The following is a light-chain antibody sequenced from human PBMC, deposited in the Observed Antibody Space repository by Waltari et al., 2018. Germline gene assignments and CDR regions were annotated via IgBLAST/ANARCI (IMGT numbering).Light chain of an antibody. J-gene: IGLJ3*02. V-gene: IGLV7-43*01. CDR3: LLQYGGALV. Sequence: QTVVTQVHSLTVSPGVTVTLACPSSTGAVPSGFYPNWFQQTPGQAPRARIFTTSNRHSWTPARFSGSLLGGKAALTLSGVQPEDEAEYYCLLQYGGALVFGGGTKLTVL. CDR2: TTS. CDR1: TGAVPSGFY.